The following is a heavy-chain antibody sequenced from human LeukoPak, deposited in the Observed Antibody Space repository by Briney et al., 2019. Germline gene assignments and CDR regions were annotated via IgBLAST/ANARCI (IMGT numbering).Heavy chain of an antibody. CDR1: GYSFTSYW. CDR3: ARHWYSSGWYGIDY. J-gene: IGHJ4*02. Sequence: GESLNISVKGSGYSFTSYWSGGVGQMPGKGLDWFGIIYPGDSDTRYSPSFQGQVTISADNSISTAYLQWSSLKASDTAMYYCARHWYSSGWYGIDYWGQGTLVTVSS. D-gene: IGHD6-19*01. CDR2: IYPGDSDT. V-gene: IGHV5-51*01.